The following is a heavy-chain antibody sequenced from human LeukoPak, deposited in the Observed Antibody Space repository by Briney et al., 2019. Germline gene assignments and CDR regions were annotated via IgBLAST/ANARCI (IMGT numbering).Heavy chain of an antibody. V-gene: IGHV3-73*01. Sequence: GGSLKLSCAASGFTFSGSAMHWVRQASGKGLEWVGRIRSKANSSSTAYAASGKGRITISRDDSKHTAYLQMNSLKTEDTDVYYCTRHPLPTDYYDSSGYHDYWGQGTLVTVSS. J-gene: IGHJ4*02. CDR1: GFTFSGSA. CDR2: IRSKANSSST. D-gene: IGHD3-22*01. CDR3: TRHPLPTDYYDSSGYHDY.